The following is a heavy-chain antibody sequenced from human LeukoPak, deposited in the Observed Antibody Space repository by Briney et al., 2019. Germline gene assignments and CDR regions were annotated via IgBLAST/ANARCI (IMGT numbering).Heavy chain of an antibody. CDR3: ARDRPTISYYYYYYGMDV. D-gene: IGHD4/OR15-4a*01. CDR2: INSDGSST. CDR1: GFTFSSYW. V-gene: IGHV3-74*01. J-gene: IGHJ6*02. Sequence: PGGSLRLSCAASGFTFSSYWMHWVRQAPGKGLVWVSRINSDGSSTSYADSVKGRFTISRDSAKNTLYLQMNSLRAEDTAVYYCARDRPTISYYYYYYGMDVWGQGTTVTVSS.